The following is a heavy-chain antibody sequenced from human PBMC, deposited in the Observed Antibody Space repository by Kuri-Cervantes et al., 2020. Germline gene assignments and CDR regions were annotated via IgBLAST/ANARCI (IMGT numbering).Heavy chain of an antibody. CDR3: ARGMLGGYIWGSYWD. Sequence: VSVKVSCKASGGIFRNYAINWVRQATGQGLEWMGWMNPNSGNTGYAQEFQGRVTMTRNTSISTAYMELSSLRSEDTAVYYCARGMLGGYIWGSYWDWGQGTLVTVSS. D-gene: IGHD3-16*01. CDR2: MNPNSGNT. V-gene: IGHV1-8*01. J-gene: IGHJ4*02. CDR1: GGIFRNYA.